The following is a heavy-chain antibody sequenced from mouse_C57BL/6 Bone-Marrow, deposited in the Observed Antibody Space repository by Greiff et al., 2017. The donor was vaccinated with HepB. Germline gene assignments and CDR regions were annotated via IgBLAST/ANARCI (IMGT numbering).Heavy chain of an antibody. CDR3: ARHWDVDY. V-gene: IGHV5-17*01. CDR2: ISSGSSTI. Sequence: EVKLQESGGGLVKPGGSLKLSCAASGFTFSDYGMHWVRQAPEKGLEWVAYISSGSSTIYYADTVKGRFTISRDNAKNTLFLQMTGLRSEDTAMYYCARHWDVDYWGQGTTLAVSS. CDR1: GFTFSDYG. J-gene: IGHJ2*01. D-gene: IGHD4-1*01.